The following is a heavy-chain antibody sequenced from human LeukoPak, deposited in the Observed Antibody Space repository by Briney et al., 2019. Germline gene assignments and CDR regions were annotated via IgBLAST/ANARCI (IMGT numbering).Heavy chain of an antibody. V-gene: IGHV3-21*01. Sequence: GGSLRLSCEVSGFNFSTYTMNWVRQSPRKGLEWDASISSRSNYIYYAESLKGRLTISRDNAKNSLYLQMNSLRAEDTAVYYCARDAYYSGSGIYSKWGQGTLVTVSS. CDR1: GFNFSTYT. CDR3: ARDAYYSGSGIYSK. CDR2: ISSRSNYI. D-gene: IGHD3-10*01. J-gene: IGHJ4*02.